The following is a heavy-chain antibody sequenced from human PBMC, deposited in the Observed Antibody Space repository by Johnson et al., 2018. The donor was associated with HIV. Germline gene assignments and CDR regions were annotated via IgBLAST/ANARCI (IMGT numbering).Heavy chain of an antibody. D-gene: IGHD1-14*01. CDR3: ALRFNRNAFDI. J-gene: IGHJ3*02. V-gene: IGHV3-20*04. CDR2: MGWNDGTT. Sequence: VQLVESGGGVVRPGGSLRLSCAASGFTFDDYGMSWVRQIPGKGLEWVCGMGWNDGTTGYADSVKGRFTVSRDNAKNSLYLQMNSLRAEDTAVYYCALRFNRNAFDIWGQGTMVTVS. CDR1: GFTFDDYG.